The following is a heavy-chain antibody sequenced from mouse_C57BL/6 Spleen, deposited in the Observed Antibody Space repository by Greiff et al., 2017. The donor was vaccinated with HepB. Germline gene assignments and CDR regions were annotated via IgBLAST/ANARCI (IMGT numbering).Heavy chain of an antibody. CDR1: GFSLTSYG. CDR3: AKTGTGTRRAWFAY. V-gene: IGHV2-3*01. Sequence: QVQLQQSGPGLVAPSQSLSITCTVSGFSLTSYGVSWVRQPPGKGLEWLGVIWGDGSTNYHSALISRLSISKDNSKSQVFLKLNSLQTDDTATYYCAKTGTGTRRAWFAYWGQGTLVTVSA. J-gene: IGHJ3*01. CDR2: IWGDGST. D-gene: IGHD4-1*01.